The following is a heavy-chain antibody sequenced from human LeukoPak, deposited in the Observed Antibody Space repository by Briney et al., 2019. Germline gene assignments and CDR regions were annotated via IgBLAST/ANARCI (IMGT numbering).Heavy chain of an antibody. D-gene: IGHD2-2*01. V-gene: IGHV4-61*02. J-gene: IGHJ3*02. CDR1: GGSISSGSYY. CDR2: IYTSGST. CDR3: AREIGVVPAATDTFDI. Sequence: SETLSLTCTVSGGSISSGSYYWSWIRQPAGKGREWIGRIYTSGSTNYNPSLKSRVTISVDTSKNQFSLKLSSVTAADTAVYYCAREIGVVPAATDTFDIWGQGTMVTVSS.